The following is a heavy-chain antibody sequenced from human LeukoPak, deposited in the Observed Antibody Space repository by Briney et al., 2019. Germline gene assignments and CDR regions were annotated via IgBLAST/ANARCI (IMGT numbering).Heavy chain of an antibody. J-gene: IGHJ4*02. CDR3: ARILVVPAPYFDY. Sequence: SQTLSLTSNVYAGSISSGDYYWSWIRPPPGKGLGWLGYIYYSGSTYYNPCLKSRVPVSVDTSKNQFSLKLSSVTAADTAVYYCARILVVPAPYFDYWGQGTLVTVSS. V-gene: IGHV4-30-4*08. CDR2: IYYSGST. D-gene: IGHD2-2*01. CDR1: AGSISSGDYY.